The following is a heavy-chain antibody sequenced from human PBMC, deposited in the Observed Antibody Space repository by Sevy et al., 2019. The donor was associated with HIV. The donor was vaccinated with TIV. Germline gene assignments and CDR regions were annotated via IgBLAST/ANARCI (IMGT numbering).Heavy chain of an antibody. V-gene: IGHV3-43*01. CDR2: ISWDGGST. D-gene: IGHD4-17*01. CDR1: GFTFDDYT. Sequence: GGSLRLSCAASGFTFDDYTMHWVRQPPGKGLEWVSLISWDGGSTYYADSVKGRFTISRDNAKNSLYLQMNSLRAEDTAVYYCARDHVKDGDLGDYYYFAMDVWGQGTTVTVSS. CDR3: ARDHVKDGDLGDYYYFAMDV. J-gene: IGHJ6*02.